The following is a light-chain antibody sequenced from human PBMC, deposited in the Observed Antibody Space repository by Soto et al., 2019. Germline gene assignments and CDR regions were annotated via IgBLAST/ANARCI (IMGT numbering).Light chain of an antibody. CDR2: FGS. J-gene: IGKJ2*01. CDR3: MQTLQTPYT. CDR1: QSLLHSNAYNY. V-gene: IGKV2-28*01. Sequence: DIAMTQSPLSLPVTPGEPASISCRSSQSLLHSNAYNYLDWYLQRPGQAPQLLIYFGSNLASGVPDRFSGSGSGTDFTLRISRVEAEDVWVYYCMQTLQTPYTFGQGTKLEIK.